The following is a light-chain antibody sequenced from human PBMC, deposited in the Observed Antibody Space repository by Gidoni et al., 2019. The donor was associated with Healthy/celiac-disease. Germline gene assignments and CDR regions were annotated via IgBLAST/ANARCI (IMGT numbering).Light chain of an antibody. J-gene: IGLJ3*02. CDR3: QSYDSSLSGWV. CDR2: GTS. Sequence: QSVLTPPPSVSGAPGQRVTISCTGSSSNIGAGYDVHWYQQLPGTAPKLLIYGTSNRPSGVPDRFSGSKSGTSASLAITGLQAEDEADYYCQSYDSSLSGWVFGGWTKLTVL. V-gene: IGLV1-40*01. CDR1: SSNIGAGYD.